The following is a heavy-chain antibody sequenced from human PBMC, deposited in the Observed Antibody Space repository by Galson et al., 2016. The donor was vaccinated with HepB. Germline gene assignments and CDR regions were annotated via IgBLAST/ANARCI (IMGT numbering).Heavy chain of an antibody. D-gene: IGHD6-13*01. V-gene: IGHV3-23*01. Sequence: SLRLSCAASGFTFSSYDMSWVRQAPGKGLEWVSAIRGSGGSTFYADSVKGRFTITRDNSKNTLYLQMNSLRAEDTALYYCAKGRSAIAAAGLNYWGQGTLVAVSS. CDR2: IRGSGGST. CDR3: AKGRSAIAAAGLNY. J-gene: IGHJ4*02. CDR1: GFTFSSYD.